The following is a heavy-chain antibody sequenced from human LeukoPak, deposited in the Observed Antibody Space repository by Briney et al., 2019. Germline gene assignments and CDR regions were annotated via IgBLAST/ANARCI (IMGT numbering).Heavy chain of an antibody. CDR3: AALYVSSGYYKSQFDY. CDR1: GFNFINYA. CDR2: ISSSSSYI. V-gene: IGHV3-21*01. Sequence: GGSLRLSCAASGFNFINYAMNWVRQAPGKGLEWVSSISSSSSYIYYADSVKGRFTISRDNAKNSLYLQMNSLRAEDTAVYYCAALYVSSGYYKSQFDYWGQGTLVTVSS. J-gene: IGHJ4*02. D-gene: IGHD3-22*01.